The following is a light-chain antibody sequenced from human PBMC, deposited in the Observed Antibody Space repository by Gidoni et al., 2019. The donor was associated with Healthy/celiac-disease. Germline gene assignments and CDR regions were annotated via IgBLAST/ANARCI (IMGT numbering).Light chain of an antibody. V-gene: IGLV3-1*01. CDR3: QAWDSSTVV. J-gene: IGLJ2*01. Sequence: SYELTQPPSVSVSPGHTASITCSGANLGDKYACWYQQKPGQSPVLVIYQDSKRPSGIPERFSGSNSGNTATLTISGTQAMDEADYYCQAWDSSTVVFGGGTKLTVL. CDR1: NLGDKY. CDR2: QDS.